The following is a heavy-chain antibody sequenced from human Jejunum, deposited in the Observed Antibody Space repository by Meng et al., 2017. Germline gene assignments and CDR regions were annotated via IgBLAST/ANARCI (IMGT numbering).Heavy chain of an antibody. CDR3: ARGATGTRPFDY. CDR1: GGSITTDW. J-gene: IGHJ4*02. V-gene: IGHV4-4*02. CDR2: IWHSGAS. D-gene: IGHD5-12*01. Sequence: VQPEESVPGLVKPSGTLSLTCAVSGGSITTDWWNWVRQPPGKGLEWIGEIWHSGASNYNPSLRSRVTISVDKSKNQLSLELASLTAADTAVYYCARGATGTRPFDYWGQGTLVTVSS.